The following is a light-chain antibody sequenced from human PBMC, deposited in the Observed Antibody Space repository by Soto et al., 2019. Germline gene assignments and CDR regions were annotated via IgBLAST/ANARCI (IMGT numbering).Light chain of an antibody. Sequence: QSALTQPASVSGSPGQSITISCTGTNSDVGGYTYVSWYQQHPGKAPKLMIYDVSNRPSGVSNRFSGSKSGNTASLTISGLQADDEADYYCSSYTSSSTPYFFGTGTKVTVL. CDR3: SSYTSSSTPYF. CDR2: DVS. CDR1: NSDVGGYTY. J-gene: IGLJ1*01. V-gene: IGLV2-14*03.